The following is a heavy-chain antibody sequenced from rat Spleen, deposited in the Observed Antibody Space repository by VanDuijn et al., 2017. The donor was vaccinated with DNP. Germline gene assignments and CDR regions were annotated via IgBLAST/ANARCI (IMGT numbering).Heavy chain of an antibody. CDR3: VRWNSGHFDY. J-gene: IGHJ2*01. CDR1: GFTFSAYY. Sequence: EVQLVESGGGLVQPGGSLKLSCAASGFTFSAYYMAWIRQAPTRGLEWVAYIGSDGYAPYYGVSVKGRFTISRDNAKSTLYLQMNSLRSEDMATYYCVRWNSGHFDYWGQGVMVTVSS. V-gene: IGHV5-22*01. CDR2: IGSDGYAP. D-gene: IGHD4-3*01.